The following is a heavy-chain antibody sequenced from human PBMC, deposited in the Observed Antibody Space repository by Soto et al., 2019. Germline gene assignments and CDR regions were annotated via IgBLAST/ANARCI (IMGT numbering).Heavy chain of an antibody. CDR2: INPSGGST. Sequence: ASVKVSCKASGYTFTSYYMHWVRQAPGQGLEWMGIINPSGGSTSYAQKFQGRVTMTRDTSTSTVYMELSSLRSEDTAVYYCAKATATGGGAFDICGQGTMVTVSS. V-gene: IGHV1-46*01. J-gene: IGHJ3*02. CDR3: AKATATGGGAFDI. CDR1: GYTFTSYY. D-gene: IGHD2-8*02.